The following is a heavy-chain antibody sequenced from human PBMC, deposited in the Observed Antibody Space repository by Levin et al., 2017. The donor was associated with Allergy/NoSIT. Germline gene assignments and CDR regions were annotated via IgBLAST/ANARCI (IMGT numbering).Heavy chain of an antibody. V-gene: IGHV3-48*03. CDR2: ISSTGSTI. Sequence: GGSLRLSCAASGFTFSSYEMNWVRRAPGKGLEWVSYISSTGSTIYSADSVKGRFTISRENAKNSLYLHMNSLRGEDTAVYYCARQLGNFWSGYNYFDYWGQGTLVTVSS. J-gene: IGHJ4*02. D-gene: IGHD3-3*01. CDR3: ARQLGNFWSGYNYFDY. CDR1: GFTFSSYE.